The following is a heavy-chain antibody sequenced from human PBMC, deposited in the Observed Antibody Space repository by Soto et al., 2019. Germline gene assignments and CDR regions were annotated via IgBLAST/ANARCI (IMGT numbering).Heavy chain of an antibody. CDR1: GFTFSTYA. V-gene: IGHV3-23*01. J-gene: IGHJ4*02. Sequence: EVELLESGGGLVQPEGSLRLSCAASGFTFSTYAMGWVRQAPGKGLEWGSVVSSGGGTHSADSVKGRFTVSRDNAQTALSLQMKRIRAADTAFFFCAKRRGAGGHFDYWGQGVLVIVSS. CDR2: VSSGGGT. D-gene: IGHD2-15*01. CDR3: AKRRGAGGHFDY.